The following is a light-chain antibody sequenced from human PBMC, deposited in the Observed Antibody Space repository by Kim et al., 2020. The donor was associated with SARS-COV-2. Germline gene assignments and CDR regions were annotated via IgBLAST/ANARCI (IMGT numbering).Light chain of an antibody. Sequence: SYELTQPPSVSVSPGQTASITCSGDKLGDKYACWYQQKPGQSPVLVIYQDSKRPSGIPERFSGSNSGNTATLTISGTQAMDEADYYCQAWDPWVFGGGT. CDR3: QAWDPWV. CDR2: QDS. CDR1: KLGDKY. J-gene: IGLJ3*02. V-gene: IGLV3-1*01.